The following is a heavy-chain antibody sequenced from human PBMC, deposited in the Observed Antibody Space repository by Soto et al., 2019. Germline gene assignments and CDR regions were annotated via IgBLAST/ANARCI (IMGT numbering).Heavy chain of an antibody. J-gene: IGHJ6*02. CDR1: GFTFSSYA. V-gene: IGHV3-23*01. Sequence: PGGSLRLSCAASGFTFSSYAMSWVRQAPGKGLEWVSAISGSGGSTYYADSVKGRFTISRDNSKNTLYLQMNSLRAEDTAVYYCAKDQNTAGGYYYYYGMDVWGQGTTVTVSS. CDR2: ISGSGGST. CDR3: AKDQNTAGGYYYYYGMDV.